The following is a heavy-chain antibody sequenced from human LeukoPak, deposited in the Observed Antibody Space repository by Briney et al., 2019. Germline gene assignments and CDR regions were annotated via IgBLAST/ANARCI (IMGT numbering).Heavy chain of an antibody. Sequence: ASVKVSCKVFGYTLTELSMHWVRQAPGKGLEWMGGFDPEDGETIYAQKFQGRVTMTEDTSTDTAYMELSSLRSDDTAVYYCVRSGRGTYFYFDWWGQGTRVTVSS. V-gene: IGHV1-24*01. D-gene: IGHD6-25*01. CDR2: FDPEDGET. J-gene: IGHJ4*02. CDR3: VRSGRGTYFYFDW. CDR1: GYTLTELS.